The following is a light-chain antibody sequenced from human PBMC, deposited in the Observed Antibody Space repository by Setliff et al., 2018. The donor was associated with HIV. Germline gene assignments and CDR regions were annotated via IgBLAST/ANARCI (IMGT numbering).Light chain of an antibody. J-gene: IGLJ1*01. CDR2: DVT. V-gene: IGLV2-14*03. Sequence: QSALTQPASVSGSPGQSITLSCTGTSSDVGGYKYVSWYQQHPGKAPQLMIYDVTKRPSGVSNRFSGSKSGNTASLTISGLQAEDEAEYYCCSYAGSSTFVFGSGTKVTVL. CDR3: CSYAGSSTFV. CDR1: SSDVGGYKY.